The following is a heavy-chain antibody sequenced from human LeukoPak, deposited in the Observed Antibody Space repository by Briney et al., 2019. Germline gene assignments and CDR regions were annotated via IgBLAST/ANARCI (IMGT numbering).Heavy chain of an antibody. J-gene: IGHJ4*02. Sequence: GGSLRLSCAASGFTFSSYAMHWVRQAPGKGLEYVSAISSNGGSTYYANSVKGRFTISRDNSKSTLYLQMGSLRAEDMAVYYCARDTSRGFSGFCDYWGQGTLVTVSS. CDR2: ISSNGGST. CDR3: ARDTSRGFSGFCDY. D-gene: IGHD3-3*01. CDR1: GFTFSSYA. V-gene: IGHV3-64*01.